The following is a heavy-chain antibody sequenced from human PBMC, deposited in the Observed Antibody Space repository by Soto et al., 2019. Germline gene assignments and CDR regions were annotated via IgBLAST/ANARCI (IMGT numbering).Heavy chain of an antibody. CDR1: GYSFGIYD. CDR3: ARSNFQYVFYF. Sequence: ASVKVSCKASGYSFGIYDINWVRQAAGQGLEWVGWINPNSGKTGYTQEFQGRVTMTWDNSISTAYMELSSLRSQDTAMFYCARSNFQYVFYFWGQGTMVTGSS. CDR2: INPNSGKT. J-gene: IGHJ4*01. D-gene: IGHD3-9*01. V-gene: IGHV1-8*01.